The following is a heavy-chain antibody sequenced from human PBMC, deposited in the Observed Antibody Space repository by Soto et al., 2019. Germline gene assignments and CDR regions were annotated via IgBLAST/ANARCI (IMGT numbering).Heavy chain of an antibody. CDR2: INSDGSST. D-gene: IGHD3-10*01. V-gene: IGHV3-74*01. CDR3: ARDGWDYYGSGSGYYYYYYGMDV. CDR1: GFTFSSYW. J-gene: IGHJ6*02. Sequence: GGSLRLSCAASGFTFSSYWMHWVRQAPGKGLVWVSRINSDGSSTSYADSVKGRFTISRDNAKNTLYLQMNSLRAEDTAVYYCARDGWDYYGSGSGYYYYYYGMDVWGQGTTVTVSS.